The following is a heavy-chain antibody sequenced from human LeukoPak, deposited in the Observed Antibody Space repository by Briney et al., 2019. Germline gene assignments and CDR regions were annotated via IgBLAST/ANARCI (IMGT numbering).Heavy chain of an antibody. CDR1: GFTFSSYG. CDR2: IRYDGSNK. V-gene: IGHV3-30*02. CDR3: AKDPAFLGYCSSTSCYTHSENWFDP. Sequence: GGSLRLSCAASGFTFSSYGMHWVRQAPGKGLEWVAFIRYDGSNKYYADSVKGRFTISRDNSKNTLYLQMNSLRAEDTAVYYCAKDPAFLGYCSSTSCYTHSENWFDPWGQGTLVTVSS. D-gene: IGHD2-2*02. J-gene: IGHJ5*02.